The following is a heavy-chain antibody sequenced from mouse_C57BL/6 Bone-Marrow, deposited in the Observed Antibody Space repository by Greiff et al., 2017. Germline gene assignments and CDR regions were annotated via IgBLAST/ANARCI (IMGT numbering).Heavy chain of an antibody. CDR2: IYPRSGNT. D-gene: IGHD1-1*01. V-gene: IGHV1-81*01. J-gene: IGHJ2*01. Sequence: VHLVESGAELARPGASVKLSCKASGYTFTSYGISWVKQRTGQGLEWIGEIYPRSGNTYYNEKFKGKATLTADKSSSTAYMELRSLTSEDSAVYFCAIYYYGSSFDYWGQGTTLTVSS. CDR1: GYTFTSYG. CDR3: AIYYYGSSFDY.